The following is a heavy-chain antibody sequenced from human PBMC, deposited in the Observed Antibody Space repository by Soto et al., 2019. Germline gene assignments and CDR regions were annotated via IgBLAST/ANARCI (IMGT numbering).Heavy chain of an antibody. Sequence: PSETLSLTCSVSGAALNSGNYYWSWIRQVPGKGLEWIGHIYVTGAVDYNPSLRDRITISKDTSERQFSLNLRLVTAADTAVYYCARLRIATNNYKWFGPWGQGTLVTV. J-gene: IGHJ5*02. CDR3: ARLRIATNNYKWFGP. D-gene: IGHD2-21*01. CDR1: GAALNSGNYY. CDR2: IYVTGAV. V-gene: IGHV4-31*03.